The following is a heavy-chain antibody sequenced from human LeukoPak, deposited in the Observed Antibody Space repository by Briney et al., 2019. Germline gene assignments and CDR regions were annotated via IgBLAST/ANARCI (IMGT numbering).Heavy chain of an antibody. CDR3: ASSYSSGWYPSHFDY. CDR2: IYYSGST. CDR1: GGSFSSYY. D-gene: IGHD6-19*01. V-gene: IGHV4-59*01. Sequence: SETLSLTCAVYGGSFSSYYWSWIRQPPGKGLEWIGYIYYSGSTNYNPSLKSRVTISVDTSKNQFSLKLSSVTAADTAVYYCASSYSSGWYPSHFDYWGQGTLVTVSS. J-gene: IGHJ4*02.